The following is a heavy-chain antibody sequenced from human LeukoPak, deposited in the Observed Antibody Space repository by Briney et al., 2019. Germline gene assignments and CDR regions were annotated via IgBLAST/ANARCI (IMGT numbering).Heavy chain of an antibody. CDR2: ISSNGGST. J-gene: IGHJ6*03. D-gene: IGHD2-2*02. CDR1: GFTFSSYG. CDR3: ARVADTLPHYYYYYYMDV. V-gene: IGHV3-64*01. Sequence: PGGSLRLSCAASGFTFSSYGMHWVRQAPGKGLEYVSAISSNGGSTYYANSVKGRFTISRDNSKNTLYLQMGSLRAEDMAVYYCARVADTLPHYYYYYYMDVWGKGTTVTISS.